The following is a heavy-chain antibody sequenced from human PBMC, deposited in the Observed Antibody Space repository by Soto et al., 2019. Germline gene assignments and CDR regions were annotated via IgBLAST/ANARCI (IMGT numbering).Heavy chain of an antibody. V-gene: IGHV1-69*06. CDR1: GGTFSSCA. CDR3: ARERGSGYYLYYYGMDV. D-gene: IGHD3-3*01. CDR2: IIPIFGTA. Sequence: RASVKVSCKASGGTFSSCAISWVRQAPGQGLEWMGGIIPIFGTANYAQKFQGRVTITADKSTSTAYMELSSLRSEDTAVYYCARERGSGYYLYYYGMDVWGQGTTVTVSS. J-gene: IGHJ6*02.